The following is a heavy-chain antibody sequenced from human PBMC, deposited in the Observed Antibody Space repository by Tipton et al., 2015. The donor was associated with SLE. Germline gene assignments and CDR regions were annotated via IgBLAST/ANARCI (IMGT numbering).Heavy chain of an antibody. Sequence: QLVQSGAELKKPGASVKVSCKAFGYTFTSYDINWVRQATGQGLEWMGWMNPSSGNTGYAQKFQGRVTMTRNTSISTVYMELSSLRFEDTAVYYCARGPYSSSWAEYSRHWGRGTLVPGSS. D-gene: IGHD6-13*01. V-gene: IGHV1-8*01. J-gene: IGHJ1*01. CDR3: ARGPYSSSWAEYSRH. CDR1: GYTFTSYD. CDR2: MNPSSGNT.